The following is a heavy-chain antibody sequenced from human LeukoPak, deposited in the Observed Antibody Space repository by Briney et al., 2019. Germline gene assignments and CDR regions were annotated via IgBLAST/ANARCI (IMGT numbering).Heavy chain of an antibody. V-gene: IGHV4-34*01. CDR2: MSYSGRT. J-gene: IGHJ5*02. CDR3: ARGLQLVRHWFDP. Sequence: SETLSLTCAVYGGSFSGYYWGWIRQPPGKGLEWIGSMSYSGRTYYNPSLKTRATVSLDTSKNQLSLNLISVTAADTAVYYCARGLQLVRHWFDPWGQGTLVTVSS. CDR1: GGSFSGYY. D-gene: IGHD6-13*01.